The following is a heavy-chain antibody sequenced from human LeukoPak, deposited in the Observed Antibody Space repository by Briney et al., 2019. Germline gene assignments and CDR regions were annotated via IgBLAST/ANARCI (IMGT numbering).Heavy chain of an antibody. CDR2: IYTSGST. CDR1: GGSISSYY. D-gene: IGHD4-11*01. J-gene: IGHJ4*02. V-gene: IGHV4-4*07. Sequence: SETLSLTCTVSGGSISSYYWSWIRQPAGKGLEWIGRIYTSGSTNYNPSLKSRVTMSVDTSKNQFSLKLSSVTAADTAVYYCARDPRFNYEGYFDYWGQGTLVTVSS. CDR3: ARDPRFNYEGYFDY.